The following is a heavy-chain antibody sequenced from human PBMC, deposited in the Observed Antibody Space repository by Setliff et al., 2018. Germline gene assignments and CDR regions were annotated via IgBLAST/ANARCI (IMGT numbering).Heavy chain of an antibody. V-gene: IGHV4-39*01. CDR3: ARQKYWSGYYGEGYYYYMDV. Sequence: SETLSLTCNVSGGSFSSSDDYWGWIRQPPGKGPERLGSISYSGRNHYSPSLKSRVTIFADTSKNQFSLLLNSVTAADTAVYYCARQKYWSGYYGEGYYYYMDVWGKGTTVTVSS. CDR1: GGSFSSSDDY. D-gene: IGHD3-3*01. J-gene: IGHJ6*03. CDR2: ISYSGRN.